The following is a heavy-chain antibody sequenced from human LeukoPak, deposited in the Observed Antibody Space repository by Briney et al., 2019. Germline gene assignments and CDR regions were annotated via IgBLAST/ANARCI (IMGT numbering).Heavy chain of an antibody. CDR1: GGSFSGYY. Sequence: SETLSLTCAVYGGSFSGYYWSWIRQPPGKGLEWIGEINHSGSTNYNPSLKSRVTISVDTSKNQFSLKLSSVTAADTAVYYCARGYSSSWFPQQSSNWFDPWGQGTLVTVSS. CDR3: ARGYSSSWFPQQSSNWFDP. CDR2: INHSGST. V-gene: IGHV4-34*01. D-gene: IGHD6-13*01. J-gene: IGHJ5*02.